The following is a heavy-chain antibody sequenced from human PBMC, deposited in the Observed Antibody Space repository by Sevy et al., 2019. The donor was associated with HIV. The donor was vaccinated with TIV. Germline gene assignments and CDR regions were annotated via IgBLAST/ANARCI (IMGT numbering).Heavy chain of an antibody. CDR2: IYYSGST. D-gene: IGHD3-3*01. Sequence: SETLSLTCTVSGGSISSGGYYWSWIRQHPGKGLEWIGYIYYSGSTYYNPSLKSRLTISVDTSKNQFSLKLSSVTAADTAVYYGAREELGDFWSGYYGGYFDLWGRGTLVTVSS. J-gene: IGHJ2*01. CDR3: AREELGDFWSGYYGGYFDL. CDR1: GGSISSGGYY. V-gene: IGHV4-31*03.